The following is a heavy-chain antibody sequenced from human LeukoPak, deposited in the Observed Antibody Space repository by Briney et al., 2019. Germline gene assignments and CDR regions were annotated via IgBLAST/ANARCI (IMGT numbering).Heavy chain of an antibody. J-gene: IGHJ4*02. Sequence: SQTLSLTCAISGDSVSSNSVAWNWIRQSPSRGLEWLGRTYCRSKWYNEYAVSVKSRMTINPDTSKNQFSLQLNSVTPEDTAVYYCVRDGSGWYCFDYWGQGTLVTVSS. D-gene: IGHD6-19*01. CDR1: GDSVSSNSVA. V-gene: IGHV6-1*01. CDR2: TYCRSKWYN. CDR3: VRDGSGWYCFDY.